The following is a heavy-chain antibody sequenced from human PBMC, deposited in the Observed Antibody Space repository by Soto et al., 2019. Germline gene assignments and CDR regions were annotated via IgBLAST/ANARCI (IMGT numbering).Heavy chain of an antibody. CDR3: ASRDGQWLVKFDY. CDR2: IYYSGST. J-gene: IGHJ4*02. Sequence: QVQLQESGPGLVKPSGTLSLTCAVSSGSISSSNWWSWVRQPPGKGLEWIGEIYYSGSTNYIPSLKSRVTISVDKSKNQFSLTLSSVTAADTAVYYCASRDGQWLVKFDYWGQGTLVTVSS. D-gene: IGHD6-19*01. CDR1: SGSISSSNW. V-gene: IGHV4-4*02.